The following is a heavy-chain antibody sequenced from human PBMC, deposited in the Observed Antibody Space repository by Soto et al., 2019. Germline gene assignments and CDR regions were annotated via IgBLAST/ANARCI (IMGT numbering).Heavy chain of an antibody. CDR1: GFTFSSYT. J-gene: IGHJ6*02. CDR3: ARDSVRDYLYYYYGMDV. V-gene: IGHV3-21*01. CDR2: IGTSSSYI. D-gene: IGHD4-17*01. Sequence: GGSLSLSCAASGFTFSSYTMNWVRQAPGRGLEWVSSIGTSSSYIYYADSVKGQFTISRDNAKNSLFLQMNSLRADDTAVYYCARDSVRDYLYYYYGMDVWGQGTTVTVSS.